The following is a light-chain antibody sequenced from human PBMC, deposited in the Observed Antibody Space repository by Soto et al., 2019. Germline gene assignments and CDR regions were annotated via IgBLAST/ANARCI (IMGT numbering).Light chain of an antibody. J-gene: IGKJ1*01. Sequence: DIQMTQSPSTLSASVGDIVTIIFRASQSVNKWLAWFQQKPGKVPKLLIFDASTLQTGVPSRFGGGGSGTEFTLTISGLQPDDFATYYCQQYNSYSPWTFGPGTKVDIK. V-gene: IGKV1-5*02. CDR3: QQYNSYSPWT. CDR2: DAS. CDR1: QSVNKW.